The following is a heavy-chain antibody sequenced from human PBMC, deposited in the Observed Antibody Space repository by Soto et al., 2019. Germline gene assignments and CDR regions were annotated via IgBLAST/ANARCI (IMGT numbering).Heavy chain of an antibody. CDR2: IYYSGST. V-gene: IGHV4-30-4*01. D-gene: IGHD6-13*01. Sequence: SETLSLTCSVSGASISSGDYYWSWIRQPPGKGLEWIGYIYYSGSTYYNPSLKSRVTISVDTSKNQFSLKLSSVTAADTAVYYCARGSSSSRPFENWFDPWGQGTLVTVSS. CDR1: GASISSGDYY. CDR3: ARGSSSSRPFENWFDP. J-gene: IGHJ5*02.